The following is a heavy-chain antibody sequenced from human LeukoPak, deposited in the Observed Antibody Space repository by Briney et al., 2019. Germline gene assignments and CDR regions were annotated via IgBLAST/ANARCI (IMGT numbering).Heavy chain of an antibody. CDR2: IKLDGSET. D-gene: IGHD3-22*01. CDR1: GFTFSGYW. J-gene: IGHJ3*02. V-gene: IGHV3-7*01. Sequence: PGGSLRLSCAASGFTFSGYWMNWVRQAPGKGLEWVANIKLDGSETHYADSVEGRFTISRDNARNSLYLQMHSLRVEDTAVYYCAKDLHYYDSSGYYYELLPYAFDIWGQGTMVTVSS. CDR3: AKDLHYYDSSGYYYELLPYAFDI.